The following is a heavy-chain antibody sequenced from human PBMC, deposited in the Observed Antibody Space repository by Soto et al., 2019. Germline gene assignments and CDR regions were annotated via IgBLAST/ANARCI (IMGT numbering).Heavy chain of an antibody. CDR1: GYTFTSYG. Sequence: GASVKVSCKASGYTFTSYGISWVRQAPGQGLEGMGWISAYNGNTNYAQKLQGRVTMTTDTSKSTAYMELMSLRSDDTAVYYCARDLFGEWLSLWGQGTLVTVSS. V-gene: IGHV1-18*01. CDR2: ISAYNGNT. D-gene: IGHD3-3*01. CDR3: ARDLFGEWLSL. J-gene: IGHJ4*02.